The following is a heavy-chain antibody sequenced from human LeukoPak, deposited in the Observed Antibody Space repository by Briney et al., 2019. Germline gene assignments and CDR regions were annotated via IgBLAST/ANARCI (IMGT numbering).Heavy chain of an antibody. Sequence: GASVKVSCKASGYTLTSYYMHWVRQAPGQGLEWMGIINPSGGSTSYAQKFQGRVTMTRDTSTSTVYMELSSLRSEGTAVYYCARFTVTNYYFDYWGQGTLVTVSS. CDR3: ARFTVTNYYFDY. CDR1: GYTLTSYY. D-gene: IGHD4-17*01. J-gene: IGHJ4*02. V-gene: IGHV1-46*01. CDR2: INPSGGST.